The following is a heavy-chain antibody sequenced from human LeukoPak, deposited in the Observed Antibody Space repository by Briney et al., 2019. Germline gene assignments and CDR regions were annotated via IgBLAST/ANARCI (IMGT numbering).Heavy chain of an antibody. V-gene: IGHV3-43*02. D-gene: IGHD2-21*01. CDR2: ISGDGVTT. CDR1: GFTFDDYA. Sequence: GGSLRLSCAASGFTFDDYAMHWVRQAPGRGLEWVSLISGDGVTTYYADSVKGRFTISRDNSKNSLHLQMNSLKTEDTALYYCAKWELWDHSFGLRDALDIWGQGTMVTVSS. CDR3: AKWELWDHSFGLRDALDI. J-gene: IGHJ3*02.